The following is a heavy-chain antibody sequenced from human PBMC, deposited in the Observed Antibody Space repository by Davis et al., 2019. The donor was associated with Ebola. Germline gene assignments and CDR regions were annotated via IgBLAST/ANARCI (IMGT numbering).Heavy chain of an antibody. V-gene: IGHV4-34*01. CDR1: GFTFSSYA. CDR3: ARVGAKQLAYPFDY. J-gene: IGHJ4*02. Sequence: ESLKISCAASGFTFSSYAMSWIRQPPGKGLEWIGEINHSGSTNYNPSLKSRVTISVDTSKNQFSLKLSSVTAADTAVYYCARVGAKQLAYPFDYWGQGTLVTVSS. D-gene: IGHD6-6*01. CDR2: INHSGST.